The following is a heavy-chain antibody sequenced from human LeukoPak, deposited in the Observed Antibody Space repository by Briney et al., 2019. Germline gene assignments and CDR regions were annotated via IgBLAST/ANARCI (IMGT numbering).Heavy chain of an antibody. CDR3: ARDWGIAAAGTIDY. D-gene: IGHD6-13*01. Sequence: GGSLRLSCAASGFTFSSYSMTWVRQAPGKGLEWVSSISSSSSYIYYADSVKGRFTISRDNAKNSLYLQMNSLRAEDTAVYYCARDWGIAAAGTIDYWGQGTLVTVSS. V-gene: IGHV3-21*01. J-gene: IGHJ4*02. CDR2: ISSSSSYI. CDR1: GFTFSSYS.